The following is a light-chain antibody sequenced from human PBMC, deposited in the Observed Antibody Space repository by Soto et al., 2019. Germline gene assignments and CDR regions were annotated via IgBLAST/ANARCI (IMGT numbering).Light chain of an antibody. CDR2: DVS. CDR1: QDIRGA. V-gene: IGKV1-13*02. CDR3: QQFNSYPIT. Sequence: AIQLTQSPSSLSASVGDRVTITCRASQDIRGALARYQQKPGKAPKILIYDVSTLESGVPSWFSGSSSGTDFTLTISSLQPVDFATYYCQQFNSYPITFGQGTRLEIK. J-gene: IGKJ5*01.